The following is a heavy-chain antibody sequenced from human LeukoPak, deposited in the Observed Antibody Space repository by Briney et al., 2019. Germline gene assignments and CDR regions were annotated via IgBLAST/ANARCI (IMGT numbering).Heavy chain of an antibody. Sequence: SETLSLTCTVSGGSISSSSYYWGWIRQPPGKGLEWIGTIYYSGSTYYNPSLKSRVTISVDTSKNQFSLKLSSVTAADTAVYCCARYYYDSSGYAIYYYYMDVWGKGTAVTISS. V-gene: IGHV4-39*01. CDR3: ARYYYDSSGYAIYYYYMDV. D-gene: IGHD3-22*01. CDR1: GGSISSSSYY. J-gene: IGHJ6*03. CDR2: IYYSGST.